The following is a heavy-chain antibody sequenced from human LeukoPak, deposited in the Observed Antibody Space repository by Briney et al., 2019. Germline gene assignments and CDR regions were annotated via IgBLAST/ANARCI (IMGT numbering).Heavy chain of an antibody. CDR3: ARIYYDFWSGYSMGYFDY. CDR2: ISGSGGST. Sequence: PGGSLRLSCAASGFTFSSYAMSWVRQAPGKGLEWVSAISGSGGSTYYADSVKGRFTISRDNSKNTLYLQMNSLRAEDTAVYYCARIYYDFWSGYSMGYFDYWGQGTLVTVSS. J-gene: IGHJ4*02. CDR1: GFTFSSYA. V-gene: IGHV3-23*01. D-gene: IGHD3-3*01.